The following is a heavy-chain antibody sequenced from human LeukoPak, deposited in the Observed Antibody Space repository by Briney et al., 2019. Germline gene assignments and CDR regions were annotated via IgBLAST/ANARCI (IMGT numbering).Heavy chain of an antibody. CDR2: IYYSGST. CDR3: ARGGCSSTSCPYYFDY. J-gene: IGHJ4*02. V-gene: IGHV4-31*03. CDR1: GGSISSGGYY. D-gene: IGHD2-2*01. Sequence: PSETLSLTCTVSGGSISSGGYYWSWIRQHPGKGLEWIGYIYYSGSTCYNPSLKSRVTISVDTSKNQFSLKLSSVTAADTAVYYCARGGCSSTSCPYYFDYWGQGTLVTVSS.